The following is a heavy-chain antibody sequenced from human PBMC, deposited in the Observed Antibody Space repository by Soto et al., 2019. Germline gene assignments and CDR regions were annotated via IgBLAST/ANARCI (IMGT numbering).Heavy chain of an antibody. CDR1: GGSISTYY. V-gene: IGHV4-59*01. J-gene: IGHJ4*02. Sequence: SETLSLTCTVSGGSISTYYWSWIRQPPGKGLEWIGYIYDSGSTSYNPSLKSRVTISVDTSKNQFSLKLSSVTAADTAVYYCAKWPLDYWGQGTLVTVSS. CDR2: IYDSGST. D-gene: IGHD2-8*01. CDR3: AKWPLDY.